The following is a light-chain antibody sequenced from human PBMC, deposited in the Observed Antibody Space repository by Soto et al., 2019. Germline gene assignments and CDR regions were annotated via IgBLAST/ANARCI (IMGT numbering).Light chain of an antibody. V-gene: IGLV1-40*01. CDR1: SSNIGAGYD. CDR3: HSYDSSLSGCYV. J-gene: IGLJ1*01. CDR2: GNN. Sequence: HSVLTQPPSVSGAPGQRVTISCTGSSSNIGAGYDVHWYQQLPGTAPKLLIYGNNNRPSGVPDRFSGSQSGTSASLAITGLEAEDEADYYCHSYDSSLSGCYVFGTGTKLTVL.